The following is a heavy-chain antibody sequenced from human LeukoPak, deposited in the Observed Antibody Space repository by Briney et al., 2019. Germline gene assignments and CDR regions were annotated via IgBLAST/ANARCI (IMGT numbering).Heavy chain of an antibody. J-gene: IGHJ3*02. CDR1: GFTFSDHY. Sequence: GGSLRLSCAASGFTFSDHYMDWVRQAPGKGLEWVGRSRNKPNYYTTEYAASVKGRFTISRDDSKNSLYLQLNSLKAEDTAVYYCVTAVTPFRYRYAFDIWGQGTMVTVAS. D-gene: IGHD4-23*01. V-gene: IGHV3-72*01. CDR2: SRNKPNYYTT. CDR3: VTAVTPFRYRYAFDI.